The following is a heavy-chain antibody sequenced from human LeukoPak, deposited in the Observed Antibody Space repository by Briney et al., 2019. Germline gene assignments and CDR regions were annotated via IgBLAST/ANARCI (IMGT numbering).Heavy chain of an antibody. V-gene: IGHV3-21*01. D-gene: IGHD3-22*01. CDR1: GFTFSSYS. CDR3: ARVLSYYDSSGSYGDWYFDL. J-gene: IGHJ2*01. Sequence: TGGSLRLSCAASGFTFSSYSMNWVRQAPGKGLEWVSSISSSSSYIYYADSVKGRFTISRDNAQNSLYLQMNNLRAEDTAVYYCARVLSYYDSSGSYGDWYFDLWGRGTLVTVSS. CDR2: ISSSSSYI.